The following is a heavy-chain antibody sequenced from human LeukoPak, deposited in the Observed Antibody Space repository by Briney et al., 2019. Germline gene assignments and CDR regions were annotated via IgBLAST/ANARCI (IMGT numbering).Heavy chain of an antibody. V-gene: IGHV4-39*07. J-gene: IGHJ4*02. CDR3: ARQTGSGLFILP. Sequence: SETLSLTCTVSGGSISSSLYHWGWIRQSPGKNLEWLGSIYYTGTTYYNPSLKSRVTISVDTSKNQFSLKLSSVTAADTAVYYCARQTGSGLFILPGGQGTLVTVSS. CDR2: IYYTGTT. D-gene: IGHD3/OR15-3a*01. CDR1: GGSISSSLYH.